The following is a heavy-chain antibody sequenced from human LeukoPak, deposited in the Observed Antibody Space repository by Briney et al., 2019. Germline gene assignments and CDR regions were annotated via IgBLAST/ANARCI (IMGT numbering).Heavy chain of an antibody. J-gene: IGHJ4*02. CDR1: GFTFSSYW. V-gene: IGHV3-7*03. Sequence: GGSLRLSCAAPGFTFSSYWMSWVRQAPGKGLEWVANIKQDGSEKYYADSVKGRFTISRDNSKNTLYLQMNSLRAEDTAVYYCARDRIAGFDYWGQGTLVTVSS. D-gene: IGHD2-15*01. CDR2: IKQDGSEK. CDR3: ARDRIAGFDY.